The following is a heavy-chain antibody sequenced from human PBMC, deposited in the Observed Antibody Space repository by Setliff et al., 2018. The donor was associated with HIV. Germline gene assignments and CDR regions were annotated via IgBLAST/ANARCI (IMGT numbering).Heavy chain of an antibody. V-gene: IGHV3-15*01. CDR3: ATGPLDY. Sequence: GGSLRLSCAASGFTFSTYAMSGVRQAPGKGLEWVGLIKHNSDGGTTDFAAPVKGRFTISRDDSKNTVYLQMNSLKIDNTGLYYCATGPLDYWGQGTLVTVSS. J-gene: IGHJ4*02. CDR2: IKHNSDGGTT. CDR1: GFTFSTYA.